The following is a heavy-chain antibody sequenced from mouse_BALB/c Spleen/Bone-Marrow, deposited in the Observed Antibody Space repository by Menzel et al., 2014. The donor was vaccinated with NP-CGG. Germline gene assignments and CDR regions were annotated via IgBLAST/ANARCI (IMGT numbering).Heavy chain of an antibody. CDR1: GFTFTSYY. CDR2: INSNGDNT. V-gene: IGHV5-6-2*01. Sequence: EVMLVESGGGLVKLGGPLKLSCAASGFTFTSYYMSWVRQTPEKRLELVAAINSNGDNTYYPDTMKGRFTISRDNAKNTLYLQMSSLKSEDTALFYCARRGISTAEGVGAMDYWGQGTSVTDSS. D-gene: IGHD1-2*01. J-gene: IGHJ4*01. CDR3: ARRGISTAEGVGAMDY.